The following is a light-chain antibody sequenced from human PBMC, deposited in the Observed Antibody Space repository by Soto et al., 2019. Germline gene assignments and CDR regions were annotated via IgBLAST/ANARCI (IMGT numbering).Light chain of an antibody. J-gene: IGKJ4*01. CDR2: AAS. Sequence: DILMTQSPSSVSASVGDRVTITCRASQGISSWVAWYQQKPGKAPKLLIYAASSLQSGVPSRFSGSGYGTDFTLTISSLQPEDFATYYCQQANSFPLTFGGGTKVDIK. CDR1: QGISSW. V-gene: IGKV1-12*01. CDR3: QQANSFPLT.